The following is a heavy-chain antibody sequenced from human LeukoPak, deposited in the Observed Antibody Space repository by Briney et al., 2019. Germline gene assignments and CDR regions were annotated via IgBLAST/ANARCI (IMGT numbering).Heavy chain of an antibody. D-gene: IGHD5-18*01. CDR1: GFTFTNAG. J-gene: IGHJ4*02. V-gene: IGHV3-30*01. CDR3: ASEDVDTGDF. Sequence: PGRSLRLSCAASGFTFTNAGIHWVRLAAGKGLEWVSFISHDGTNKYYSDPVDGRFTVSRLNSQNTVHLQMTDLRPDDTATYYCASEDVDTGDFWGQGTLVTVSS. CDR2: ISHDGTNK.